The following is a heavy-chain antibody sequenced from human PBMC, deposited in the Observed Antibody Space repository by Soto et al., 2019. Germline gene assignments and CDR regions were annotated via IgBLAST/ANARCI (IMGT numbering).Heavy chain of an antibody. CDR2: ISGSGGST. CDR1: GFTFSSYA. D-gene: IGHD4-4*01. Sequence: GGSLRLSCAASGFTFSSYAMSWVRQAPGKGLEWVSAISGSGGSTYYADSVKGRFTISRDNSKNTLYLQMNSLRAEDTAVYYCAKLFERPLTVTSDYWGQGTLVTVSS. V-gene: IGHV3-23*01. CDR3: AKLFERPLTVTSDY. J-gene: IGHJ4*02.